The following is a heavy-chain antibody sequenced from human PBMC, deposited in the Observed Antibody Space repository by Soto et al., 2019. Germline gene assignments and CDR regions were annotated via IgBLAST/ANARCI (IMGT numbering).Heavy chain of an antibody. D-gene: IGHD3-22*01. Sequence: SETLSLTCAVSGGSITSGAYYWTWIRQHPGKGLEWIAYIHYSGRTYYNPSLKSRVTISVDTSNNQFSLRLSSVTAADTAVYYCARYYFDSSGYSNWFDPWGQGTLVTVSS. CDR3: ARYYFDSSGYSNWFDP. V-gene: IGHV4-31*11. J-gene: IGHJ5*02. CDR2: IHYSGRT. CDR1: GGSITSGAYY.